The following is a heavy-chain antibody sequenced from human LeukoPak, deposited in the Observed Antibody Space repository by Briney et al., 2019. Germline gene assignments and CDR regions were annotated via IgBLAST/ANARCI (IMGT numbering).Heavy chain of an antibody. D-gene: IGHD6-19*01. CDR2: FNHSGST. Sequence: SETLSLTCAVYGVSFSGYSWTWIRQPPGKGLEWIGEFNHSGSTNYNPSLKSRVTISVDTSKNQFSLKLTSVTAADTAVYYCARHVRKRGIAVAGTPGWFDPWGQGTLVTVSS. J-gene: IGHJ5*02. V-gene: IGHV4-34*01. CDR1: GVSFSGYS. CDR3: ARHVRKRGIAVAGTPGWFDP.